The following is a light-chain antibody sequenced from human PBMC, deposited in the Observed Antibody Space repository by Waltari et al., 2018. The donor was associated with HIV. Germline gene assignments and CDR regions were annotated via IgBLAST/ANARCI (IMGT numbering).Light chain of an antibody. CDR1: QSVDNNY. CDR3: QQYGSSPYT. V-gene: IGKV3-20*01. Sequence: EIVLTQSPGTLSLSPGERATLSCRASQSVDNNYLAWYQQKPGQAPRLLIYGTSSRATGIPDRFSGSGSGTDFTLTISRLEPEDFAVYYCQQYGSSPYTFGQGTNLEIK. CDR2: GTS. J-gene: IGKJ2*01.